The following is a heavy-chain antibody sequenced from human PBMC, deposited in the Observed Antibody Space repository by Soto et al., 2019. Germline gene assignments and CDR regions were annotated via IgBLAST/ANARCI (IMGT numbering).Heavy chain of an antibody. V-gene: IGHV4-59*12. CDR3: ARERALLLWFGELINWFDP. Sequence: SETLSLTCSVSGGSIGSYYWSWIRQPPGKGLEWIGYIYYSGSTNYNPSLKSRVTISVDTSKNQFSLKLSSVTAADTAVYYCARERALLLWFGELINWFDPWGQGTLVTVSS. CDR1: GGSIGSYY. J-gene: IGHJ5*02. D-gene: IGHD3-10*01. CDR2: IYYSGST.